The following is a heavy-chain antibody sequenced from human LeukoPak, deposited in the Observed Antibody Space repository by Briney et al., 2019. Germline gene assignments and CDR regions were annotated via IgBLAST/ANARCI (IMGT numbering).Heavy chain of an antibody. Sequence: SETLSLTCAVYGGSFSGYYWSWIRQPPGKGLEWIGEINHSGSTNYNPSLKSRVTISVDTSKNQFSLKLSSVTAADTAVYYCARSPPRYYDSSGYYSIRYFDLWGRGTLVTVSS. D-gene: IGHD3-22*01. CDR3: ARSPPRYYDSSGYYSIRYFDL. CDR2: INHSGST. V-gene: IGHV4-34*01. J-gene: IGHJ2*01. CDR1: GGSFSGYY.